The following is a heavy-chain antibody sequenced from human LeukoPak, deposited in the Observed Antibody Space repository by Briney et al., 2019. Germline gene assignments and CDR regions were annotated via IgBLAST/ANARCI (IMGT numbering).Heavy chain of an antibody. J-gene: IGHJ3*02. CDR1: GYTFTSYD. D-gene: IGHD1-1*01. CDR3: ARDKASHDPDAFDI. V-gene: IGHV1-8*01. Sequence: ASVKVSCKASGYTFTSYDFNWLRQATGQGPEWMGWMNPNSGATGYAQKFQGRVTMTRSASINTAYMELTNLRSEDTAVYYCARDKASHDPDAFDIWGQGTMVTVSS. CDR2: MNPNSGAT.